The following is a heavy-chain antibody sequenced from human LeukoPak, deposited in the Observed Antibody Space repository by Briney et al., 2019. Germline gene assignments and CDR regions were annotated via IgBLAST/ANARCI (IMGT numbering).Heavy chain of an antibody. Sequence: GGSLRLSCAASGFTFSSYSMNWVRQAPGKGPEWVANIKQDGSEKYYVDSVKGLFTISRDNAKMSLYLQMNGLRAEDTAVYYCAREVYGDNYFDYWGQGTLVTVSS. CDR2: IKQDGSEK. V-gene: IGHV3-7*05. J-gene: IGHJ4*02. CDR1: GFTFSSYS. D-gene: IGHD4-17*01. CDR3: AREVYGDNYFDY.